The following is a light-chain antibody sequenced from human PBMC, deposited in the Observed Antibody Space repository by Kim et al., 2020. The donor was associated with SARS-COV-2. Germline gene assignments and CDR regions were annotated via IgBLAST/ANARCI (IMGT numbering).Light chain of an antibody. Sequence: ASVGDSVNIASRASQSLSGYLTWYQQKPGQAPKLLIYTASSLKSGVPSRFSGSGSVTDFTLTISSLQPEDFAPYYCQQNYSSPLTFGGGTKVDIK. CDR2: TAS. V-gene: IGKV1-39*01. CDR3: QQNYSSPLT. J-gene: IGKJ4*02. CDR1: QSLSGY.